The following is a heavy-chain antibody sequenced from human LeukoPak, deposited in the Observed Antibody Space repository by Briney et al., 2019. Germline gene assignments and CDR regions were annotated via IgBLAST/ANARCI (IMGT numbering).Heavy chain of an antibody. CDR2: ISSSGSYI. J-gene: IGHJ4*02. V-gene: IGHV3-21*01. D-gene: IGHD3-10*01. CDR1: GFTFSSYS. Sequence: GGSLRLSCAASGFTFSSYSMHWVRQAPGKGLEWVSSISSSGSYIYYADSVKGRFTISRDNAKNSLYLQMNSLRAEDTAVYYCAREHNGSGTYCDYWGQGTLVTVSS. CDR3: AREHNGSGTYCDY.